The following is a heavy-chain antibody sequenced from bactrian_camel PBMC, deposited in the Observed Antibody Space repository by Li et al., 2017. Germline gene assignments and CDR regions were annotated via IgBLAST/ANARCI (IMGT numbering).Heavy chain of an antibody. D-gene: IGHD5*01. CDR3: AARYQAGFGLGGLCTDVLGDFPY. CDR1: GSIFGRSY. V-gene: IGHV3S55*01. J-gene: IGHJ4*01. CDR2: HGTVDTR. Sequence: HVQLVESGGGSVQAGGSLTLSCAGAGSIFGRSYVAWFRRAPGKEREGVASHGTVDTRNYADSVKGRFTIYLDPAKKTLYLQMTSLKLEDTAMYYCAARYQAGFGLGGLCTDVLGDFPYWGQGTQVTVSS.